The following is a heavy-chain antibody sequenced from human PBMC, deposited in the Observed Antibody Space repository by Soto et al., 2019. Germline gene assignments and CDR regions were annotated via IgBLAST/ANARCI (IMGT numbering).Heavy chain of an antibody. D-gene: IGHD6-19*01. CDR1: GSITNHH. CDR2: FNPSGLST. J-gene: IGHJ4*02. Sequence: QVHLVQSGAEVKKPGASVNVSCQASGSITNHHMHWVRQAPGQGLEWMGIFNPSGLSTTYAQKFQRTVTITRDTSTSTVYMELSSLTSEDTAVYFCAKVTHRGPIAVAGPLGSWGQATLVIVSS. CDR3: AKVTHRGPIAVAGPLGS. V-gene: IGHV1-46*01.